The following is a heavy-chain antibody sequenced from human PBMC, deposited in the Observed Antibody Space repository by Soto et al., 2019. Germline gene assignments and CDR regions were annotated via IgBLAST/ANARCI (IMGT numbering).Heavy chain of an antibody. V-gene: IGHV4-59*01. Sequence: QVQLQESGPGLVKPSETLSLTCTVSGGSISNYYWSWIRQPPGKGLEWIGFIYYSGSTNYNPSLKSRVTISVDTSNNQLSLKLSSVTAADTAVYYCARSSHFDLWGRGTLVTVSS. CDR3: ARSSHFDL. J-gene: IGHJ2*01. CDR2: IYYSGST. CDR1: GGSISNYY.